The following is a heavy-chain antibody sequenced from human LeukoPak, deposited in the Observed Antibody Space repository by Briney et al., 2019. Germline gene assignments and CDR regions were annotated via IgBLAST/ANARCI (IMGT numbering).Heavy chain of an antibody. CDR1: GFTFSNYW. V-gene: IGHV3-74*01. J-gene: IGHJ4*02. Sequence: PGGSLRLSCAASGFTFSNYWMHWVRQVPGKGLVWVSRIGNDGSSTTYADSVKGRFTISRDSAKSTLYLQMNSLRAEDTAVYYCARDGARLDYWGQGTLVTVSS. D-gene: IGHD1-26*01. CDR3: ARDGARLDY. CDR2: IGNDGSST.